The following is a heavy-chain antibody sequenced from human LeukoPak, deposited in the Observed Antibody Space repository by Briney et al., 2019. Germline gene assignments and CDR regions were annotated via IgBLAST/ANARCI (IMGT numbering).Heavy chain of an antibody. J-gene: IGHJ5*02. CDR1: GGSISSGDYY. V-gene: IGHV4-30-4*01. Sequence: SQTLSLTCTVSGGSISSGDYYWSWIRQPPGKGLEWIGYIYYSGSTYYNPSLKSRVTISVDTSKNQFSLKLSSVTAADTAVYYCARDRKEVFGVAPGWFDPWGQGTLVTVSS. CDR2: IYYSGST. D-gene: IGHD3-3*01. CDR3: ARDRKEVFGVAPGWFDP.